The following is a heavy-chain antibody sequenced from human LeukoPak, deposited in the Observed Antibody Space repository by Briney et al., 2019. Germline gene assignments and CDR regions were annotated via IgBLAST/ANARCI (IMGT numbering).Heavy chain of an antibody. D-gene: IGHD2-21*02. CDR2: ISAYNGNT. V-gene: IGHV1-18*01. J-gene: IGHJ5*02. Sequence: ASVKVSCKASGYTFTNYGICWGRQAPGQGLEWMGWISAYNGNTNYAQKLQGRVTMTTDTSTGTVYMELRSLRSDDTAVYYCARVVVSATNWFDPWGQGTLVTVSS. CDR1: GYTFTNYG. CDR3: ARVVVSATNWFDP.